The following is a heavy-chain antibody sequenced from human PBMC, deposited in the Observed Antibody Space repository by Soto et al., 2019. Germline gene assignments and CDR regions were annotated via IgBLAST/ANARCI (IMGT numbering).Heavy chain of an antibody. V-gene: IGHV4-31*03. CDR1: GGSISSGGYY. Sequence: PSETLSLTCTVSGGSISSGGYYWSWIRQHPGKGLEWIGYIYYSGSTYYNPSLKSRVTISVDTSKNQFSLKLSPVTAADTAVSYCAREGPITRTSRSSSSYNWFDPWGQGTLVTVSS. J-gene: IGHJ5*02. CDR3: AREGPITRTSRSSSSYNWFDP. D-gene: IGHD1-7*01. CDR2: IYYSGST.